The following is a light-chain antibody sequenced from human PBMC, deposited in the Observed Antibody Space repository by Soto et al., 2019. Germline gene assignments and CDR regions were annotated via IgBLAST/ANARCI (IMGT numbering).Light chain of an antibody. CDR1: QSVHSN. CDR2: GAS. CDR3: QQYTYWLWGT. V-gene: IGKV3-15*01. Sequence: EIVMTQSPATLSLSPGETATLSCRASQSVHSNLAWFRQHPGQAPRLLIYGASSGAEGIPVRLSGSGAGTEFTLTISRLQPEDFAVYYCQQYTYWLWGTFGGGTKVGIK. J-gene: IGKJ4*02.